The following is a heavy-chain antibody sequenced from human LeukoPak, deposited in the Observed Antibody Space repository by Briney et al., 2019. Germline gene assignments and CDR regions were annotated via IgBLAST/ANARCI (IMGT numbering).Heavy chain of an antibody. CDR2: ICHSGET. CDR1: GASLTNHC. D-gene: IGHD4-23*01. CDR3: ARWSDSYRAFDS. Sequence: SETLSLTCTVSGASLTNHCWNWLRQPPGKGLEWIGYICHSGETNSNPSLKTRVTESVDTSKNQFSLKLTSVTPADTAVYLCARWSDSYRAFDSWGQGTLVTVSS. V-gene: IGHV4-59*11. J-gene: IGHJ4*02.